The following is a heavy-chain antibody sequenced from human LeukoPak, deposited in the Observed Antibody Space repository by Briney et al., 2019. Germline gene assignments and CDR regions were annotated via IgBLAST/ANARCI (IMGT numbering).Heavy chain of an antibody. J-gene: IGHJ4*02. CDR3: ARVSNQIVVAGGY. CDR2: ISNSGGTT. V-gene: IGHV3-23*01. Sequence: GGSLRLSCAASGFTFSSYAMTWVRQAPGKGLEWVSSISNSGGTTYYTDSVKGRFTISRDNSKNTLYLQMNSLRADDTAAYYCARVSNQIVVAGGYWGQGTLVTVSS. D-gene: IGHD3-22*01. CDR1: GFTFSSYA.